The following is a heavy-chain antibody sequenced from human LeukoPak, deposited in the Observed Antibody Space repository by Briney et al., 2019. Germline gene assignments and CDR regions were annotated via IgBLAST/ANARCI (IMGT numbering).Heavy chain of an antibody. CDR1: GYTFTSYY. CDR3: ARDLARNYDILTGLVY. V-gene: IGHV1-46*01. D-gene: IGHD3-9*01. J-gene: IGHJ4*02. Sequence: ASVKVSCKASGYTFTSYYMHWVRQAPGQGLEWMGIINPSGGSTSYAQKFQGRVTTTRDTSTSTVYMELSSLRSEDTAVYHCARDLARNYDILTGLVYWGQGTLVTVSS. CDR2: INPSGGST.